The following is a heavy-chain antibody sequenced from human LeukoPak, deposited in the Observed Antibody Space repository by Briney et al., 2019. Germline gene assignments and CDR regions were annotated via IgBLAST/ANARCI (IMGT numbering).Heavy chain of an antibody. CDR3: ARWGSQLDYYYYYGMDV. CDR2: IYYSGST. V-gene: IGHV4-39*01. CDR1: GGSVSSYY. Sequence: SETLSLTCTVSGGSVSSYYWGWIRQPPGKGLEWIGSIYYSGSTYYNPSLKSRVTISVDTSKNQFSLKLSSVTAADTAVYYCARWGSQLDYYYYYGMDVWGQGTTVTVSS. D-gene: IGHD6-13*01. J-gene: IGHJ6*02.